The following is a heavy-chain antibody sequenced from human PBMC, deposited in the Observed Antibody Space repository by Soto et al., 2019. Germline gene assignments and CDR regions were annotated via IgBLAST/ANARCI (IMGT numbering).Heavy chain of an antibody. CDR3: ARDYYDFWSGYYTWAFDY. D-gene: IGHD3-3*01. V-gene: IGHV1-46*03. Sequence: QVQLVQSGAEVKKPGASVKVSCKASGYTFTSHYMHWVRQAPGQGLEWMGIINPSGGSTSYAQKFQGRVTMTRDTSTSTVYMKLSCLRSEDTAVYYCARDYYDFWSGYYTWAFDYWGQGTLLTVSP. CDR2: INPSGGST. CDR1: GYTFTSHY. J-gene: IGHJ4*02.